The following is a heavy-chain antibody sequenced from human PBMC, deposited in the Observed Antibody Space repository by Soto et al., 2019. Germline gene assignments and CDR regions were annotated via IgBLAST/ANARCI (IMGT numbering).Heavy chain of an antibody. Sequence: SETLSLTCTVSGGSISSYYWSWIRQPPGKGLEWIGYIYYSGSTNYNPSLKSRVTISVDTSKNQFSLKLSSVTAADTAVYHCAGLVDTAMGPPTLIDYWGQGTLVTVSS. CDR2: IYYSGST. J-gene: IGHJ4*02. CDR3: AGLVDTAMGPPTLIDY. CDR1: GGSISSYY. V-gene: IGHV4-59*08. D-gene: IGHD5-18*01.